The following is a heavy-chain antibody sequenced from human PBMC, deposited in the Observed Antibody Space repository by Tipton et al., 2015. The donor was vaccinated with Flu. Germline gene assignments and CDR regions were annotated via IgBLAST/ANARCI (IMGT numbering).Heavy chain of an antibody. D-gene: IGHD1-1*01. CDR3: ARRGNTGWNAGAYYFDY. V-gene: IGHV5-51*01. CDR1: GYDFINYW. CDR2: IFPDDSDT. J-gene: IGHJ4*02. Sequence: QLVQSGAEVKKPGESLKISCEASGYDFINYWIGWVRQRPGQRLEWMGIIFPDDSDTRYRLSFQGQVTMSADQFTNTAYPQWDNLKASDTGIYYCARRGNTGWNAGAYYFDYWGQGTLVTVSS.